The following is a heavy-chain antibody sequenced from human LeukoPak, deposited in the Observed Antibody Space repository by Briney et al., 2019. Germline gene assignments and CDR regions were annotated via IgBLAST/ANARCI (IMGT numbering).Heavy chain of an antibody. CDR3: AREYGSGRTRNMDV. CDR1: VFSFSSYS. D-gene: IGHD3-10*01. J-gene: IGHJ6*03. CDR2: IKEDGSEK. Sequence: GGSLRLSCAASVFSFSSYSLSWVRQAPGKGLEWVANIKEDGSEKYHVDPVKGRFTISRDNAKNSLYLQMNSLRAEDTAVYYCAREYGSGRTRNMDVWGKGTTVTISS. V-gene: IGHV3-7*01.